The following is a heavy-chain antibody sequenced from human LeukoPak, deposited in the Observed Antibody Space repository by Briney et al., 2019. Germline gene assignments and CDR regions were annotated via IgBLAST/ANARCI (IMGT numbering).Heavy chain of an antibody. D-gene: IGHD3-10*01. J-gene: IGHJ6*04. CDR2: IIPIFGTA. V-gene: IGHV1-69*01. CDR3: ARGLYYYGSGSYYYYYGMDV. CDR1: GGTFSSYA. Sequence: SVKVSCKASGGTFSSYAISWVRQAPGQGLEWMGGIIPIFGTANYAQKFQGRVTITANESTSTAYMELSSLRSEDTAVYYCARGLYYYGSGSYYYYYGMDVWGKGTTVTVSS.